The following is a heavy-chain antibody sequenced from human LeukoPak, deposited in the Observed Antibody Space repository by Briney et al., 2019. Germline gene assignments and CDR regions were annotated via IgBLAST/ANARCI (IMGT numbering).Heavy chain of an antibody. D-gene: IGHD1-26*01. J-gene: IGHJ4*02. CDR2: IYYSGST. CDR3: ARGSGSYDY. CDR1: GYSISSGYF. V-gene: IGHV4-38-2*02. Sequence: SETLSLTCTVSGYSISSGYFWGWIRQPPGKGLEWIGSIYYSGSTYYSPSLKSRVTIPVDTSKNQFSLKLSSVTAADTAVYYCARGSGSYDYWGQGTLVTVSS.